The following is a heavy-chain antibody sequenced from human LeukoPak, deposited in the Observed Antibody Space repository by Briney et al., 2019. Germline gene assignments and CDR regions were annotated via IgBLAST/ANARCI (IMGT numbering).Heavy chain of an antibody. CDR1: GFTLSGSA. D-gene: IGHD3-10*01. J-gene: IGHJ4*02. CDR3: ATDSTPMVRGLIIAFAY. CDR2: VIVDSGRT. Sequence: SVKVSCKASGFTLSGSAVQWVRQARGQRLEWLGWVIVDSGRTHFLQKLQDRVILTRDMSTNTAYMELTGLTSEDTAVYYCATDSTPMVRGLIIAFAYWGQGTQVTVSS. V-gene: IGHV1-58*01.